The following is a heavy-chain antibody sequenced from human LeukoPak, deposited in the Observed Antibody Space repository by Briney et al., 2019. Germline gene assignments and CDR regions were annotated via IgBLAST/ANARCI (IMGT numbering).Heavy chain of an antibody. D-gene: IGHD3-9*01. Sequence: GGSLRLSCAASGFIFRNYAMSWVRQAPGKGLEWVAAITGSGDTTYYADSVKGRFTISRDNSKNTLYVEVNTLRAEDTAIYYCAMWADCDILTGYYVSDFWGQGTLVTVSS. CDR1: GFIFRNYA. J-gene: IGHJ4*02. CDR3: AMWADCDILTGYYVSDF. CDR2: ITGSGDTT. V-gene: IGHV3-23*01.